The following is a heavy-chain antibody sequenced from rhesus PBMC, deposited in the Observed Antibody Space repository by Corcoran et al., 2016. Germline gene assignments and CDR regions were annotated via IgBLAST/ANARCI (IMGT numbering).Heavy chain of an antibody. CDR3: ARGIAGTTSLHIDL. J-gene: IGHJ2*01. D-gene: IGHD1-20*01. V-gene: IGHV4-173*01. CDR2: ISGSGGST. CDR1: GGSISSNY. Sequence: QLQLQESGPGLVKPSETLSLTCAVSGGSISSNYWSWIRQPPGKGLAWIGRISGSGGSTDYSPAPKSRVTISTDTAKNQFSLKLSSVTAADTAVYYCARGIAGTTSLHIDLWGPGTPITISS.